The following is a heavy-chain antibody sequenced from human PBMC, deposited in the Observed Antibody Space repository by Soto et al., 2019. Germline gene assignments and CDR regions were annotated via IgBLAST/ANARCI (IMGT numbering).Heavy chain of an antibody. D-gene: IGHD4-4*01. V-gene: IGHV1-69*01. CDR2: IKPISDTT. Sequence: QIRLVQSGAEVQKPGSSVRVSCKASGVTFGRFTINWVRQAPGQGLEWMGGIKPISDTTNYAQRFQGRVTFTAEASTSAGYLELSSLRSEETATYYCARCPSTINKLIVVWFDPWGQGTLVTVST. CDR3: ARCPSTINKLIVVWFDP. J-gene: IGHJ5*02. CDR1: GVTFGRFT.